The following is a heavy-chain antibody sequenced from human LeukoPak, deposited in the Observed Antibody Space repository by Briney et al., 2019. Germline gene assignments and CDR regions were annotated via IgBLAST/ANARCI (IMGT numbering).Heavy chain of an antibody. Sequence: ASVKVSCKASGYTFTSYGISWVRQAPGQGLEWMGWISAYNGNTNYAQKLQGRVTMTTDTSTSTAYMELSSLRSEDTAVYYCARVTAGLTLDYGMDVWGQGTTVTVSS. CDR3: ARVTAGLTLDYGMDV. J-gene: IGHJ6*02. V-gene: IGHV1-18*01. CDR1: GYTFTSYG. D-gene: IGHD1-20*01. CDR2: ISAYNGNT.